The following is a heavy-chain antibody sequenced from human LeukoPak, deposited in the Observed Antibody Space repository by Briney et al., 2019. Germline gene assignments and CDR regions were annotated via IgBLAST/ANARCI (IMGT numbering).Heavy chain of an antibody. CDR2: INPSGGST. CDR1: GYTFTSYY. D-gene: IGHD2-15*01. V-gene: IGHV1-46*01. Sequence: ASVKVSCKASGYTFTSYYMHWVRQAPGQGLEWMGIINPSGGSTSYAQKFQGRVTMTRDTSTSTVYMELSSLRSEDTAVYYCARDGSNCSGGSCYFSWFDPWGQGTLVTVSS. J-gene: IGHJ5*02. CDR3: ARDGSNCSGGSCYFSWFDP.